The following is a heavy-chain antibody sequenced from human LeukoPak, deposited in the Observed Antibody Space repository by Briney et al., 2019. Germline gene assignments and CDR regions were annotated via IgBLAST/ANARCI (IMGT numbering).Heavy chain of an antibody. Sequence: SETLSLTCAVSGYSISSGYYWGWIRQPPGKGLEWIGSIYHSGSTYYNPPLKSRVTISVDTSKNQFSLKLSSVTAADTAVYYCARQPVIVVVPAARACSWFDPWGQGTLVTVSS. J-gene: IGHJ5*02. D-gene: IGHD2-2*01. CDR2: IYHSGST. V-gene: IGHV4-38-2*01. CDR3: ARQPVIVVVPAARACSWFDP. CDR1: GYSISSGYY.